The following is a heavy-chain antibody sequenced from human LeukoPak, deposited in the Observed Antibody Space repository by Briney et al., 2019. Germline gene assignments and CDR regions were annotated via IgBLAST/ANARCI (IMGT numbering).Heavy chain of an antibody. V-gene: IGHV3-15*01. CDR1: GFTFSNTW. D-gene: IGHD6-13*01. Sequence: GGSLRLSCAASGFTFSNTWMSWVRHAPGKGLEWVGRIKSKTDGGTTDYAAPVKGRFPTSRADSKNTLYLQMNSLKTEDTAVYYCTTGLRAADTTWGLGTLVTVSS. CDR2: IKSKTDGGTT. J-gene: IGHJ5*02. CDR3: TTGLRAADTT.